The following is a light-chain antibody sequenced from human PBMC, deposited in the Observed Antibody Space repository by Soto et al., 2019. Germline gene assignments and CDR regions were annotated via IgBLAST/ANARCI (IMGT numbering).Light chain of an antibody. V-gene: IGLV2-14*01. Sequence: QSVLTQPASVSGTPGQSITISCTGTSSDVGGYNYVSWYQQHSGKAPKLMIYEDSNWPSGVSHRFSGSTSGNTASLTISGRQDEDDDDYYCSSYTSSSTLVFGGGTKLTVL. CDR3: SSYTSSSTLV. CDR2: EDS. CDR1: SSDVGGYNY. J-gene: IGLJ3*02.